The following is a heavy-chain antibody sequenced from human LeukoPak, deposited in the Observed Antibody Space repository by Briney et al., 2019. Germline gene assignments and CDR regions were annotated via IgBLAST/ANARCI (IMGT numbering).Heavy chain of an antibody. CDR3: ARGSLASPNEAEYYFDY. Sequence: TSVKVSCKASGYTFTSYYMHWVRQAPGQGLEWMGIINPSGGSTSYAQKFQGRVTMTRDMSTSTVYMELSSLRSEDTAVYYCARGSLASPNEAEYYFDYWGQGTLVTVSS. D-gene: IGHD3-3*02. J-gene: IGHJ4*02. CDR2: INPSGGST. V-gene: IGHV1-46*01. CDR1: GYTFTSYY.